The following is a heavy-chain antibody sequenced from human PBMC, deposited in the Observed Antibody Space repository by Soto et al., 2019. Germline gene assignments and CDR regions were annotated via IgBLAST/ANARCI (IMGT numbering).Heavy chain of an antibody. D-gene: IGHD5-18*01. CDR2: IIPIFGSA. CDR3: ARMSNTGMVTTRYYGMDV. CDR1: GGIFSSYT. V-gene: IGHV1-69*01. J-gene: IGHJ6*02. Sequence: QVQLLQSGAEVKKPGSSVKVSCKASGGIFSSYTIIWLRQAPGQGLEWLGWIIPIFGSANYAQKLQGRVTITADESTSTAYMELSSLSSEDTAVYYCARMSNTGMVTTRYYGMDVWGQGTTVTVSS.